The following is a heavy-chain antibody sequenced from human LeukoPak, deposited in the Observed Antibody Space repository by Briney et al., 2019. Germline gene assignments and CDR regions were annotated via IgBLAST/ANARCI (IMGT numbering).Heavy chain of an antibody. D-gene: IGHD1-26*01. V-gene: IGHV3-53*01. CDR1: GFTVSSNY. CDR2: IYSGGST. CDR3: ARAKWELLPPGY. J-gene: IGHJ4*02. Sequence: PGGSLRLSCAASGFTVSSNYMCWVRQAPGKGLEWVSVIYSGGSTYYADSVKGRFTISRDNSKNTLYLQMNSLRAEDTAVYYCARAKWELLPPGYWGQGTLVTVSS.